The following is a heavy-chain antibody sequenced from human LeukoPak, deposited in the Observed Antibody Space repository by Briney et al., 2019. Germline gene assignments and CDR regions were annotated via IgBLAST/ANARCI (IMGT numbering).Heavy chain of an antibody. CDR3: ARAAYYYDSSGIDY. V-gene: IGHV3-30*02. J-gene: IGHJ4*02. Sequence: PGGSLRLSCAASGFTFSSYGMHWVRQAPGKGLEWVAFIRYDGSNKYYADSVKGRFTISRDNAKNSLYLQMNSLRAEDTAVYYCARAAYYYDSSGIDYWGQGTLVTVSS. D-gene: IGHD3-22*01. CDR1: GFTFSSYG. CDR2: IRYDGSNK.